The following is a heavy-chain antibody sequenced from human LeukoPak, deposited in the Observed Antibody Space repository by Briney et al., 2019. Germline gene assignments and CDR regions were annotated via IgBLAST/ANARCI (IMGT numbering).Heavy chain of an antibody. J-gene: IGHJ4*02. CDR2: ISSSGSTI. D-gene: IGHD3-22*01. CDR1: GFTFSDYY. Sequence: GGSLRLSCAASGFTFSDYYMSWIRQAPGKGLEWVSYISSSGSTIYYADSVKGRFTISRDNAKNSLYLQMNSLRAEDTAVYYCAREDGDYYDSSGFPDYWGQGTLVTVSS. CDR3: AREDGDYYDSSGFPDY. V-gene: IGHV3-11*04.